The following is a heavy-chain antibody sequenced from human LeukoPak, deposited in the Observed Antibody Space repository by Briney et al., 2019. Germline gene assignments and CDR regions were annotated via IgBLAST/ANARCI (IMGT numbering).Heavy chain of an antibody. CDR1: GYTFTSYG. CDR3: ARASVYSGYVPDWFDR. V-gene: IGHV1-18*01. Sequence: ASVKVSCKASGYTFTSYGISWVRQAPGQGLAWMGWISAYTGNTNYAQKLQCRVTMTTDTSTSTAYMELSSLRSDDTAVYYCARASVYSGYVPDWFDRWGQGTPVTVSS. J-gene: IGHJ5*02. D-gene: IGHD5-12*01. CDR2: ISAYTGNT.